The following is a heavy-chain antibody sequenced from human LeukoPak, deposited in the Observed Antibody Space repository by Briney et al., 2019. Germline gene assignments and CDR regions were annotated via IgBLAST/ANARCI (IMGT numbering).Heavy chain of an antibody. CDR1: GYTFTSYY. CDR3: ARVRSRVRGAFDI. Sequence: EASVKVSCKASGYTFTSYYMHWVRQAPGQGLEWMGIINPSGGSTGYAQKFQGRVTMPRDTSTSTVYMEPSSLRSEDTAVYYCARVRSRVRGAFDIWGQGTMVTVSS. J-gene: IGHJ3*02. D-gene: IGHD3-10*01. V-gene: IGHV1-46*01. CDR2: INPSGGST.